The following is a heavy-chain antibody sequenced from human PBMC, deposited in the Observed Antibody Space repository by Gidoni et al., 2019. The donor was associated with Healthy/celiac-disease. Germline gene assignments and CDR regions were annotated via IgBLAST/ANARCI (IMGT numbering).Heavy chain of an antibody. CDR1: GFTVISNY. CDR2: LYSGGST. V-gene: IGHV3-66*01. Sequence: EVKLVESGGGLVQPGGSLRRSCAASGFTVISNYMSWVRQAPGKGLGLVSVLYSGGSTYYADSVKGRFTISRDNSKNTLYLQMNSLRAEDTAVYYCARRQWLVRGFDPWGQGTLVTVSS. CDR3: ARRQWLVRGFDP. D-gene: IGHD6-19*01. J-gene: IGHJ5*02.